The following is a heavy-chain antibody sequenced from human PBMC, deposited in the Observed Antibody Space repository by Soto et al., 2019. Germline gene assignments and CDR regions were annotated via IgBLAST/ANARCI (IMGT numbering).Heavy chain of an antibody. V-gene: IGHV3-23*01. CDR2: ISGSGGST. J-gene: IGHJ4*02. D-gene: IGHD1-20*01. CDR1: GFTFSSYA. Sequence: PGGSLRLSCAASGFTFSSYAMSWVRQAPGKGLEWVSAISGSGGSTYYADSVKGRFTISRDNSKNTLYLQMNSLRAEDTAVYYCAKYKSRSHGTYYFDYWGQGTLVTVSS. CDR3: AKYKSRSHGTYYFDY.